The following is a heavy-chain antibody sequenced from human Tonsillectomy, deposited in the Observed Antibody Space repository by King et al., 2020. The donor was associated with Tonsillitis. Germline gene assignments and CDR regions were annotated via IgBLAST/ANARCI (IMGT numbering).Heavy chain of an antibody. CDR3: ARPRSSGRYPGHSDDAFDI. D-gene: IGHD6-19*01. V-gene: IGHV4-59*08. CDR2: IYYSGST. J-gene: IGHJ3*02. Sequence: QLQESGPGLVKPSETLSLTCTVSGGSISSYYWSWIRQPPGKGLEWIGYIYYSGSTNYNPSLKSRVTISVDTSKNQFSLKLSSVTAADTAVYYCARPRSSGRYPGHSDDAFDIWGQGTMVTVSS. CDR1: GGSISSYY.